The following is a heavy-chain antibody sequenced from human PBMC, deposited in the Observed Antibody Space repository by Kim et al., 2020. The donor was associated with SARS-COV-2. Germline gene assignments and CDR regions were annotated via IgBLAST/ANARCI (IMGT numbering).Heavy chain of an antibody. CDR3: ARDPWSRLRGLIYSYYAMDV. Sequence: GGSLRLSCAASGFTLSSYALHWVRQAPGKGLEWVAVISYDGRHNYYADSVKGRFTISRVNSKNTLSLQMNSLRAEDTAVYHCARDPWSRLRGLIYSYYAMDVWGQGTTVTVSS. CDR2: ISYDGRHN. CDR1: GFTLSSYA. V-gene: IGHV3-30*04. D-gene: IGHD3-10*01. J-gene: IGHJ6*02.